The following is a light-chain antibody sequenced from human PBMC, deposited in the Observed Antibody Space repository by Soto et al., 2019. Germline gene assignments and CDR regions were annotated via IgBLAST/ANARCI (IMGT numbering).Light chain of an antibody. J-gene: IGKJ1*01. V-gene: IGKV3-20*01. CDR3: QQYGSSWT. CDR2: GAS. CDR1: QSVSSNY. Sequence: EIVMTQSPGTLSLSPGETATLSCRASQSVSSNYVAWFHQKPGQAPRLLIYGASSRATGVPDRFSGSGSGTDFPLTIRRLEHEDFAVYYCQQYGSSWTFGQGTKVDI.